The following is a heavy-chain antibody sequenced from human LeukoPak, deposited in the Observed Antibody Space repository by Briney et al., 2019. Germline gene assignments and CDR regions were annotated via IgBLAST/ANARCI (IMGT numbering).Heavy chain of an antibody. V-gene: IGHV3-23*01. D-gene: IGHD2-15*01. Sequence: PGGSLRLSCAASGFIFSTYGMTWFRQAPGRGLEWVSGISGSGLNTYYADSVKGRFTSSRDNSKNMLYLQMNSLRAEDTALYYCAKVALGYCSGSSCYYFDYGGQGTLVTVSS. J-gene: IGHJ4*02. CDR1: GFIFSTYG. CDR2: ISGSGLNT. CDR3: AKVALGYCSGSSCYYFDY.